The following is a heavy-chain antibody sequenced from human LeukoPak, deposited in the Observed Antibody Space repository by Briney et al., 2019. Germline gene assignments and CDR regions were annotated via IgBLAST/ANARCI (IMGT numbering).Heavy chain of an antibody. J-gene: IGHJ4*02. CDR3: AKGGCSGVTFSPFAY. CDR2: INGSGGRI. CDR1: GFTFSSYA. D-gene: IGHD2-15*01. Sequence: GGSLRLSCAASGFTFSSYAMSWVRQAPGKGLEWVSAINGSGGRIYYADSVKGRFTISRDNSKSTLYLQMNSLRAEDTAVYYCAKGGCSGVTFSPFAYGGKGPLVTVSS. V-gene: IGHV3-23*01.